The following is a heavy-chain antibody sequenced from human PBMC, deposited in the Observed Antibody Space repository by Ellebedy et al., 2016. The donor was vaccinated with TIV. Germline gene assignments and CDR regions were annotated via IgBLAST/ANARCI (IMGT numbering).Heavy chain of an antibody. J-gene: IGHJ5*02. CDR2: IYQDGSNQ. CDR1: GLSFRSYW. V-gene: IGHV3-7*01. D-gene: IGHD4-17*01. Sequence: PGGSLRLSCVASGLSFRSYWMSWVRQDPGTGLEWVANIYQDGSNQYYVDSVKGRFTISRDNANKALFLQRNSLSGEDTAVYYCARRGSYGDYAVQINSWFDRWGRGTLVTVSS. CDR3: ARRGSYGDYAVQINSWFDR.